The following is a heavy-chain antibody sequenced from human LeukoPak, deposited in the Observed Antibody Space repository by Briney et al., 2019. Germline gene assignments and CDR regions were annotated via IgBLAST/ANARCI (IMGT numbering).Heavy chain of an antibody. Sequence: SETLSLTCTVSGGSISSGDYYWSWIRQPPGKGLEWIGYIYYSGSTYYNPSPKSRVTISVDTSKNQFSLKLSSVTAADTAVYYCARDEEYYGMDVWGQGTTVTVSS. CDR2: IYYSGST. CDR3: ARDEEYYGMDV. CDR1: GGSISSGDYY. J-gene: IGHJ6*02. V-gene: IGHV4-30-4*01.